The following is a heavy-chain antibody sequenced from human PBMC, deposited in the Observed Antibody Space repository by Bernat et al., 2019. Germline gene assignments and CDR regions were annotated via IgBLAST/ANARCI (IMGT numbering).Heavy chain of an antibody. Sequence: QLQLQESGPGLVKPSETLSLTCTVSGGSISSRSYYWGWIRQPPGKGLEWIGSIYYTGSTYYSPSLKSRVTISVDTSKNQFSLKLISVTAADTAVYYCARWESTLVPGAFDIWGQGTMVTVSS. CDR1: GGSISSRSYY. J-gene: IGHJ3*02. CDR2: IYYTGST. D-gene: IGHD3-10*01. CDR3: ARWESTLVPGAFDI. V-gene: IGHV4-39*01.